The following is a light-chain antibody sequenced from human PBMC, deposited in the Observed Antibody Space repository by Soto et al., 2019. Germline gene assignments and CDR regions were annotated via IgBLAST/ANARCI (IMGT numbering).Light chain of an antibody. CDR3: QQRSNWIT. CDR2: DAS. J-gene: IGKJ5*01. Sequence: DIVLQQSPATLSVSPRERATLPCRASQSVSSKVAWYQQKPGQAPRLLIYDASNRATGIPARFSGSGSGTDFTLTISSLEPEDFAVYYCQQRSNWITFGQGTRLEIK. CDR1: QSVSSK. V-gene: IGKV3-11*01.